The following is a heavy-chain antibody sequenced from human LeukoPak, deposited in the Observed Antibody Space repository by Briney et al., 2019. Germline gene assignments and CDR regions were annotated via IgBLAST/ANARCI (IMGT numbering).Heavy chain of an antibody. CDR2: IRPRDGDT. CDR3: TREQPNTGGFQK. J-gene: IGHJ4*02. D-gene: IGHD1-1*01. Sequence: ASVKVSCKASGYTFTSFFIHWVRQAPGQGLEWMGIIRPRDGDTNYPQTFRDRLTLSRDTSTSTVYMTLSSLRSVDTAVYYCTREQPNTGGFQKWGQGTLVTVSS. CDR1: GYTFTSFF. V-gene: IGHV1-46*01.